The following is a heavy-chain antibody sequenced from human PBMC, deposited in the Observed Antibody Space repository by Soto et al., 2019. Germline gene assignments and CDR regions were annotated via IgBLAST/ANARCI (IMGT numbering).Heavy chain of an antibody. CDR2: ISAYNGNT. Sequence: ASVKVSFKASGYTFTSYGISWVRQAPGQGLEWMGWISAYNGNTNYAQKLQGRVTMTTDTSTSTAYMELRSLRSDDTAVYYCARDTRYSGYDYPYYYCGMDVWGQGTTVTVSS. CDR1: GYTFTSYG. J-gene: IGHJ6*02. D-gene: IGHD5-12*01. V-gene: IGHV1-18*04. CDR3: ARDTRYSGYDYPYYYCGMDV.